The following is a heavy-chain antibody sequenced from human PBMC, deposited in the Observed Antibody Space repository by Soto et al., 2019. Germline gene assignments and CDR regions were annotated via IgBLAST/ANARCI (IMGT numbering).Heavy chain of an antibody. D-gene: IGHD2-21*01. J-gene: IGHJ4*02. Sequence: QVQLVESGGGVVQPGRSLRLSCAASGFTFSSYAMHWVRKAPGKGLEWVAVISYDGSNKYYADSVKGRFTISRDNSKNTLYLQMNSLRAEDTAVYYCASGGDYFDYWGQGTLVTVSS. CDR1: GFTFSSYA. CDR2: ISYDGSNK. CDR3: ASGGDYFDY. V-gene: IGHV3-30-3*01.